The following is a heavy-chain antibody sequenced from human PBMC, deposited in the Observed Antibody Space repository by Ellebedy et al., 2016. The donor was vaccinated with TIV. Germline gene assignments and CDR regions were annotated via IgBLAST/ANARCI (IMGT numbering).Heavy chain of an antibody. J-gene: IGHJ6*02. CDR3: ATLTAYCSPTNCYSRDFYGMDA. CDR1: GYTFSSYG. CDR2: IIPHNGDT. D-gene: IGHD2-2*01. Sequence: ASVKVSCKTSGYTFSSYGISWVRQAPGQGLEWMGWIIPHNGDTSYAQKLHDRVTMTTDTSTTTAYMELRSLRSDDTAVYYCATLTAYCSPTNCYSRDFYGMDAWGQGTTVTVSS. V-gene: IGHV1-18*01.